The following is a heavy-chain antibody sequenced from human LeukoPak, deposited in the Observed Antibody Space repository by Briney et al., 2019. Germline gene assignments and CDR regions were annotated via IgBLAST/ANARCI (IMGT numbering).Heavy chain of an antibody. CDR1: GFTFSSYN. CDR3: ARVPLRGSWYLTY. J-gene: IGHJ4*02. Sequence: PGGSLRLSCAASGFTFSSYNMNWVRQAPGKGLEWVSSISSSSSYIYYAGSVKGRFTISRDNAKNSLYLQMNSLRAEDTAVYYCARVPLRGSWYLTYWGQGTLVTASS. V-gene: IGHV3-21*01. CDR2: ISSSSSYI. D-gene: IGHD6-13*01.